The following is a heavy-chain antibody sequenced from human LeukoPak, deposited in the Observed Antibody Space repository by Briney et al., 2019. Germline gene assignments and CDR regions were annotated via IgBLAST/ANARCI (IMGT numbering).Heavy chain of an antibody. V-gene: IGHV4-59*01. J-gene: IGHJ4*02. Sequence: SETLSLTCAVSGGSISNYYWSWIRQPPGRGLEWIGYIYYTGGTNYNPSLKSRVTISVDTSKNQFSLKLTSVTAADTAVYYCARETYYYDSSGYYYYYFDYWGQGTLVTVSS. CDR1: GGSISNYY. D-gene: IGHD3-22*01. CDR2: IYYTGGT. CDR3: ARETYYYDSSGYYYYYFDY.